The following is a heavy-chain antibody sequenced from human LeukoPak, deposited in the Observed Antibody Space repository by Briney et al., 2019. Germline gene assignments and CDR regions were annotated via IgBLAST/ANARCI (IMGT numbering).Heavy chain of an antibody. CDR2: ISSSGSTI. CDR1: GFTFSSYD. D-gene: IGHD6-19*01. J-gene: IGHJ4*02. CDR3: AREGSSGWYGGLFDY. Sequence: GGSLRLSCAASGFTFSSYDMNWVRQAPGKGLEWVSYISSSGSTIYYADSVKGRFTISRDNAKTSLYLQMNSLRAEDTAVYYCAREGSSGWYGGLFDYWGQGTLVTVSS. V-gene: IGHV3-48*03.